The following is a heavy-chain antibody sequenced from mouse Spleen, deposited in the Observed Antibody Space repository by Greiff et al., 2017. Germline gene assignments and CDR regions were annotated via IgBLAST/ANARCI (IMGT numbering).Heavy chain of an antibody. V-gene: IGHV1-82*01. CDR1: GYAFSSSW. CDR3: ASQGPLYYGSSHWYFDV. D-gene: IGHD1-1*01. Sequence: VQLQQSGPELVKPGASVKISCKASGYAFSSSWMNWVKQRPGKGLEWIGRIYPGDGDTNYNGKFKGKATLTADKSSSTAYMQLSSLTSEDSAVYFCASQGPLYYGSSHWYFDVWGTGTTVTVSS. J-gene: IGHJ1*03. CDR2: IYPGDGDT.